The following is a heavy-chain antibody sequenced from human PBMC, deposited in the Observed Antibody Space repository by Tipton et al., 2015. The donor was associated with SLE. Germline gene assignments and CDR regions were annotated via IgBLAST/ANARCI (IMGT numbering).Heavy chain of an antibody. J-gene: IGHJ4*02. D-gene: IGHD6-6*01. CDR2: IYYSGST. V-gene: IGHV4-34*01. CDR1: GGSFSGHY. Sequence: TLSLTCAVYGGSFSGHYWSWIRQPPGKGLEWIGSIYYSGSTYYNPSLKSRVTISVDTSKNQFSLKLSSVTAADTAVYYCARGRSWYEQLGAYFDYWGQGPLVTVSS. CDR3: ARGRSWYEQLGAYFDY.